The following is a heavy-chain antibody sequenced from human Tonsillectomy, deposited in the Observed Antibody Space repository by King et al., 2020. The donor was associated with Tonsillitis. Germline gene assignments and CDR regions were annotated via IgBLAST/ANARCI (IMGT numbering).Heavy chain of an antibody. D-gene: IGHD6-19*01. J-gene: IGHJ5*02. CDR2: ISAYNGNT. CDR3: ARTEGVAGPNHWFDP. V-gene: IGHV1-18*01. CDR1: GYTFTSFG. Sequence: QLVQSGAEVKKPGASVKVSCKASGYTFTSFGISWVRQAPGQGLEWMGWISAYNGNTNYAQKLQGRVTMTTDTSTSTAYMELRSLRSDYTAVYFCARTEGVAGPNHWFDPWGQGTLVTVSS.